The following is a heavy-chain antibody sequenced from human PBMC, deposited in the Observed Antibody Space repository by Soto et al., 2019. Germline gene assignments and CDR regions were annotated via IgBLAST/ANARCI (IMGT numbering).Heavy chain of an antibody. CDR1: GGSISSYY. Sequence: SETLSLTCTVSGGSISSYYWSWIRQPPGKGLEWIGYIYYSGSTNYNPSLKSRVTISVDTSKNQFSLKLSSVTAADTAAYYCARESDYGSLGMDVWGQGTTVTVSS. V-gene: IGHV4-59*01. D-gene: IGHD4-17*01. J-gene: IGHJ6*02. CDR2: IYYSGST. CDR3: ARESDYGSLGMDV.